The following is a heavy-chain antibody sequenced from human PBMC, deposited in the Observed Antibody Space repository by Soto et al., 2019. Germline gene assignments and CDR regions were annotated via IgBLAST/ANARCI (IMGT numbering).Heavy chain of an antibody. CDR1: GFTFSIYE. D-gene: IGHD3-10*01. CDR3: AREGGSGSQPYYYYGMDV. J-gene: IGHJ6*01. CDR2: ISSSGSTI. V-gene: IGHV3-48*03. Sequence: PRGSLLVSSAASGFTFSIYEMTWVRQAPGKGLESVSYISSSGSTIYYADSVKGRFTISIDNAKNSLYLQMNRLRAEDTAVYYCAREGGSGSQPYYYYGMDVWGQGTPFTVSS.